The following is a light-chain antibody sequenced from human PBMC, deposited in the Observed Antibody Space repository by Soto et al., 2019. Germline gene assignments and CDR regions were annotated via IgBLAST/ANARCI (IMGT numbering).Light chain of an antibody. CDR2: EVR. V-gene: IGLV2-14*01. CDR3: TSYTPTGALV. CDR1: NTDVGGYNY. Sequence: QSALTQPASVSGSPGQSITVSCTGTNTDVGGYNYASWYQHRPGKAPRLMIYEVRNRLSGVSNRFSGSKSGNTASLTISGLQPEDEADYYCTSYTPTGALVFGSGTKVTVL. J-gene: IGLJ6*01.